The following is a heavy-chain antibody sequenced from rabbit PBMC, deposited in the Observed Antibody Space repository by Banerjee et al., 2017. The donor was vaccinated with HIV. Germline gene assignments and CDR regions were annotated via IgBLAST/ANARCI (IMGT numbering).Heavy chain of an antibody. D-gene: IGHD4-1*01. J-gene: IGHJ5*01. CDR2: IYSSNGDK. CDR1: GSDISSNA. CDR3: ARKYASAWGGWLDL. Sequence: QEQLVESGGGLVQPEGSLTLTCKASGSDISSNAMRWVRQAPGKGLELIACIYSSNGDKWYASWVNGRFTISRSTSLNTVDLKMTSLTVADTATYFCARKYASAWGGWLDLWGQGTLVTDS. V-gene: IGHV1S47*01.